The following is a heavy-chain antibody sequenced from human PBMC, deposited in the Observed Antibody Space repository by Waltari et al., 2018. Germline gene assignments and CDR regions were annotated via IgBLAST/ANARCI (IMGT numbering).Heavy chain of an antibody. V-gene: IGHV3-30-3*01. CDR2: ISYDGSNK. Sequence: QVQLVESGGGVVQPGRSLRLSCAASGFTFSSYAMHWVRQAPGRGLEWVAGISYDGSNKYYADSVKGRFTISRDNSKNTLYLQMNSLRAEDTAVYYCARESDSSSWYPFDYWGQGTLVTVSS. CDR1: GFTFSSYA. J-gene: IGHJ4*02. D-gene: IGHD6-13*01. CDR3: ARESDSSSWYPFDY.